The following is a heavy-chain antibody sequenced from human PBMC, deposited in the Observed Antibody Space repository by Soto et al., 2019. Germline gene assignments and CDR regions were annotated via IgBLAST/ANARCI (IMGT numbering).Heavy chain of an antibody. J-gene: IGHJ5*02. Sequence: QVQLVQSGAEVKKPGSSVKVSCKASGGTFSSYAISWVRQAPGQGLEWMGGIIPIFGTANYAQKFQGRVTITADESTSTAYMELSSLGSEDTAVYYCARDRGIAAAGSSNWFDPWGQGTLVTVSS. V-gene: IGHV1-69*01. CDR3: ARDRGIAAAGSSNWFDP. CDR2: IIPIFGTA. CDR1: GGTFSSYA. D-gene: IGHD6-13*01.